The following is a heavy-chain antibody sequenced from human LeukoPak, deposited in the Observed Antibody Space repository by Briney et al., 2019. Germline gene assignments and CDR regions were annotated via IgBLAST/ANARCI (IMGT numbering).Heavy chain of an antibody. CDR3: ARGYSSGWYRGRPTYYFDY. V-gene: IGHV4-59*08. J-gene: IGHJ4*02. CDR2: ISDIGSI. Sequence: PSETLSLTCTVSGGSISSYYWSWIRQPPGKGLEWIAYISDIGSINYNPSLKSRVTISLDTSKNQFSLKLSSVTAADTAVYYCARGYSSGWYRGRPTYYFDYWGQGTLVTVSS. CDR1: GGSISSYY. D-gene: IGHD6-19*01.